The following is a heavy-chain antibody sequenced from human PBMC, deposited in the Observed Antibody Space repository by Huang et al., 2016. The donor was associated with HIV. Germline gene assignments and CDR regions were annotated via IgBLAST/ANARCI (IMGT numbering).Heavy chain of an antibody. CDR2: IYYSGSS. J-gene: IGHJ4*02. CDR3: ARAPATHSVFFY. CDR1: GDSIRSGGDY. D-gene: IGHD3-3*01. V-gene: IGHV4-30-4*08. Sequence: QVQLQESGPGLVKPSQTLSLTCTVSGDSIRSGGDYWTWIRQSPAKGLGWLGYIYYSGSSAYNPPLKSRVSISIDAFKNRVSLKLKSVTVADTAVYYCARAPATHSVFFYWGQGTLVTVSA.